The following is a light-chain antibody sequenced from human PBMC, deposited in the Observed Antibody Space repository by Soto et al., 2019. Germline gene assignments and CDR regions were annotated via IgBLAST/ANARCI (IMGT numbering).Light chain of an antibody. Sequence: QLVLTQSPSASASLGASVKLTCTLRSGHSSYAIAWHQQQPEKGPRFLMKLNGDGSHSKGDGIPDRFSASSSGAERYLTISSLQSEDEADYYCQTWVTGIGVFGGGTKLTVL. CDR3: QTWVTGIGV. V-gene: IGLV4-69*02. CDR2: LNGDGSH. CDR1: SGHSSYA. J-gene: IGLJ2*01.